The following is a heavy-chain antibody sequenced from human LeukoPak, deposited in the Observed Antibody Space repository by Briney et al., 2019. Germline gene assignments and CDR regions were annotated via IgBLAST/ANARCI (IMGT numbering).Heavy chain of an antibody. J-gene: IGHJ5*02. CDR3: ARETPALYSGSYHNWFDP. CDR1: GYTFTGYY. Sequence: ASVKVSCKACGYTFTGYYMHWVRQAPGQGLEWMGWINTNSGGTNYAQKFQGRVTMTRDTSISTAYMELSRLRSDDTAVYYCARETPALYSGSYHNWFDPWGQGTLVTVSS. D-gene: IGHD1-26*01. CDR2: INTNSGGT. V-gene: IGHV1-2*02.